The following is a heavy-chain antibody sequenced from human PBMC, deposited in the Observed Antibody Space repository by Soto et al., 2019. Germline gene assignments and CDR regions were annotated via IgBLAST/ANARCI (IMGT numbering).Heavy chain of an antibody. V-gene: IGHV4-4*07. CDR2: FCTSGGS. J-gene: IGHJ5*02. Sequence: QVQLQESGPGLVKPSETLSLTCTVSGGFIRSYCWSWVRQPAGRGLQWIGRFCTSGGSNYNPSLKSRVSMSADTSSNQFSLKMNSVTAADTAVYYCARDFPGRFDPWGQGTLVTVSS. D-gene: IGHD1-26*01. CDR1: GGFIRSYC. CDR3: ARDFPGRFDP.